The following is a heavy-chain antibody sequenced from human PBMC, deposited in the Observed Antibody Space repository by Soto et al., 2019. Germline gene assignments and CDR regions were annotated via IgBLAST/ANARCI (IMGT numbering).Heavy chain of an antibody. CDR2: IIADSGKA. Sequence: ASVKVSCKASGGTFSSYAISWVRQAPGQGLEWMGWIIADSGKASYAQKFQQRLAITRDMSTGTAFLEINSLRFEDTAVYYCAADQLYSLAWGQGTLVTVSS. J-gene: IGHJ1*01. D-gene: IGHD3-3*01. CDR3: AADQLYSLA. V-gene: IGHV1-69*10. CDR1: GGTFSSYA.